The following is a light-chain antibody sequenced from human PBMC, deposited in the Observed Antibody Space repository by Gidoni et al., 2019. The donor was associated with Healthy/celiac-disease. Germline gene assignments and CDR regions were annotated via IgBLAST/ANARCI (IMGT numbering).Light chain of an antibody. Sequence: DIQMTHSPSSLSASVGDSVTITCRASQSISSYLNWYQQKPGKAPKLLIYAASSLQSGVPSRFSGSGSGTDFTLTISSLQPEDFATYYCQQSYSTPYTFGHGTKVDIK. V-gene: IGKV1-39*01. J-gene: IGKJ3*01. CDR1: QSISSY. CDR2: AAS. CDR3: QQSYSTPYT.